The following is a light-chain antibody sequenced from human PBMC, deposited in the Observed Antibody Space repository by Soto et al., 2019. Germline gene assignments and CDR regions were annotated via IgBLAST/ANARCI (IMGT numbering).Light chain of an antibody. J-gene: IGKJ4*01. CDR2: AAS. V-gene: IGKV1-39*01. CDR1: QSISSY. Sequence: DIQMTQSPSSLSASVGDRVTITCRASQSISSYLNWYQQKPGKAPKLLIYAASSLQSGVPSRFSGSGTGTDFTLPISSLQPEDFATCYCQHSYSSPLTFGGGNKVEIK. CDR3: QHSYSSPLT.